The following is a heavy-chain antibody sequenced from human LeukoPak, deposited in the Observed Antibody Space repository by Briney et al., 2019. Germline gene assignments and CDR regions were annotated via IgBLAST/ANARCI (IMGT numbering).Heavy chain of an antibody. V-gene: IGHV3-66*01. D-gene: IGHD5-18*01. CDR3: AREGTAMATYYAMDV. Sequence: GGSLRLSCAASGFTVSSNFMSWVRQAPGKGLEWVSVIYSGGSTYYADSVKGRFTISRDNSKNTLYLQMNSLRVEDTAVYYCAREGTAMATYYAMDVWGQGTTVTVSS. CDR2: IYSGGST. CDR1: GFTVSSNF. J-gene: IGHJ6*02.